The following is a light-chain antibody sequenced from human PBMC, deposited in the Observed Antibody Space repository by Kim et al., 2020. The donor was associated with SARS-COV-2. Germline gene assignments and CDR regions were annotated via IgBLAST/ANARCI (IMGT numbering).Light chain of an antibody. Sequence: QSALTQPRSVSGSPGQSVTISCTGTSSDVGGYKYVSWYQQHPGKAPKLMIYDVSKRPSGVPDRFSDSKSGNTASLTISGLQAEDEADYYCCSYAGSYGVVFGGGTKVTVL. V-gene: IGLV2-11*01. CDR2: DVS. CDR1: SSDVGGYKY. CDR3: CSYAGSYGVV. J-gene: IGLJ2*01.